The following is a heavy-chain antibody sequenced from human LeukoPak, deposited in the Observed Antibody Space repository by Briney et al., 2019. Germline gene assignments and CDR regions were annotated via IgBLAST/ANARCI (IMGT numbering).Heavy chain of an antibody. Sequence: ASVKVSCKASGYTFTSYGISWVRQAPGQGLEWMGWISAYNGNTNYAQKLQGRVTMTTDTSTSSAYMELRSLRSDDTAVYYCARLYGSGERGSLRVDYWGQGTLVTVSS. D-gene: IGHD3-10*01. J-gene: IGHJ4*02. V-gene: IGHV1-18*01. CDR3: ARLYGSGERGSLRVDY. CDR1: GYTFTSYG. CDR2: ISAYNGNT.